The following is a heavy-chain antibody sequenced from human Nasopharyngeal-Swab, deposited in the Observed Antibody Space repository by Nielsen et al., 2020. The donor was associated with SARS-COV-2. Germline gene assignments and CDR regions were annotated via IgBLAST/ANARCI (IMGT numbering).Heavy chain of an antibody. CDR3: ARQPKQWLVQNPKLYFDY. D-gene: IGHD6-19*01. CDR1: GGSISSSSYY. V-gene: IGHV4-39*01. J-gene: IGHJ4*02. Sequence: SETLSLTCTVSGGSISSSSYYWGWIRQPPGEGLEWIGSIYYSGSTYYNPSLKSRVTISVDTSKNQFSLKLSSVTAADTAVYYCARQPKQWLVQNPKLYFDYWGQGTLVTVSS. CDR2: IYYSGST.